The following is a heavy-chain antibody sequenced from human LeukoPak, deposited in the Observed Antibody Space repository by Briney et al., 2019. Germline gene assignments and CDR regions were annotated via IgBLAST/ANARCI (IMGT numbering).Heavy chain of an antibody. D-gene: IGHD2/OR15-2a*01. V-gene: IGHV3-23*01. CDR1: GFTFSSYA. Sequence: PGGSLRLSCVASGFTFSSYAMNWVRQVPGKGLEWVSTISVAGVGTHYADSVKGRFTISRDDSKNTLFLQMNSLRVEDTAIFYCAKDLDSTHKWDFWLNPWGQGTLVTASS. J-gene: IGHJ5*02. CDR3: AKDLDSTHKWDFWLNP. CDR2: ISVAGVGT.